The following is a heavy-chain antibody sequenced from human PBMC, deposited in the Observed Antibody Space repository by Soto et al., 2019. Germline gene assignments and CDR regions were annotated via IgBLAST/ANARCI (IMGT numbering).Heavy chain of an antibody. V-gene: IGHV4-59*01. Sequence: PSETLSLTCTVSGGSISSYHWSWIRQSPGKRLEWIGYIYFSGSTNYNPSLKSRVTISGDTSKNQFSLKLTSVTAADTAVYYCARVEYSGYPRIWGQGTLVTVSS. CDR1: GGSISSYH. J-gene: IGHJ4*02. CDR2: IYFSGST. D-gene: IGHD5-12*01. CDR3: ARVEYSGYPRI.